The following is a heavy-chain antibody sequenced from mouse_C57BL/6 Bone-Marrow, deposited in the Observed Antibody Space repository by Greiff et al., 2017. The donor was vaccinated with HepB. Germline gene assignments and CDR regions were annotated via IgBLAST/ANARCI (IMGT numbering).Heavy chain of an antibody. V-gene: IGHV1-82*01. J-gene: IGHJ3*01. CDR2: IYPGDGDT. CDR1: GYAFSSSW. CDR3: ARQYYSNYGFAY. D-gene: IGHD2-5*01. Sequence: VQLQQSGPELVKPGASVKISCTASGYAFSSSWLNWVKQRPGKGLEWIGRIYPGDGDTNYNGKFKGKATLTADKSSSTAYMQLSSLTSEDSAVYFCARQYYSNYGFAYWGQGTLVTVSA.